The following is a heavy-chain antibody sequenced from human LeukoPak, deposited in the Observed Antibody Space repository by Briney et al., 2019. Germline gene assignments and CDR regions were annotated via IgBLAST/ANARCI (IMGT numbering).Heavy chain of an antibody. V-gene: IGHV4-38-2*01. J-gene: IGHJ4*02. D-gene: IGHD2-2*01. CDR2: IYHSGST. CDR1: GYSLSSGYY. Sequence: SETLSLTCAVSGYSLSSGYYWGWTRQPPGKGLEWIGSIYHSGSTYYNPSLKSRVTISVDTSKNQFSLKLSSVTAADTAVYYCARLGYCSSTSCYYFDYWGQGTLVTVSS. CDR3: ARLGYCSSTSCYYFDY.